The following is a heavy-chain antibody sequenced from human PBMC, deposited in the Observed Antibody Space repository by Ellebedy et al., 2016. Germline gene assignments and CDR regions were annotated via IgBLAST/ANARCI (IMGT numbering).Heavy chain of an antibody. CDR3: ARDKQWLFSGMDV. Sequence: GGSLRLSCAASGFTFSSYGMHWVRQAPGKGLEWVAVKSYDGSNKYYADSVKGRFTISRDNSKNTLYLQMNSLRAEDTAVYYCARDKQWLFSGMDVWGQGTTVTVSS. J-gene: IGHJ6*02. D-gene: IGHD6-19*01. V-gene: IGHV3-30*03. CDR2: KSYDGSNK. CDR1: GFTFSSYG.